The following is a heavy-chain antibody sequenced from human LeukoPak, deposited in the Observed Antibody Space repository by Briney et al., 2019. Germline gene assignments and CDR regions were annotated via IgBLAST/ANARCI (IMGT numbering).Heavy chain of an antibody. D-gene: IGHD6-13*01. CDR2: ISYDGSNK. V-gene: IGHV3-30*18. CDR3: AKEGHGGSSWPYYFDY. CDR1: GFIFSNYG. J-gene: IGHJ4*02. Sequence: GGSLRLSCAASGFIFSNYGMYWVRQAPGKGLEWVAVISYDGSNKYYADSVKGRFTISRDNSKNTVSLQMNSLRAEDTAVYYCAKEGHGGSSWPYYFDYWGQGTLVAVSS.